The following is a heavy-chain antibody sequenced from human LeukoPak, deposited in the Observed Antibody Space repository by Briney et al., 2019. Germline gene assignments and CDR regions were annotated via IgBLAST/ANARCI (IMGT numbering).Heavy chain of an antibody. V-gene: IGHV1-18*01. CDR2: ISAHNGNT. CDR3: ARGRIAARIKGEHWFDP. J-gene: IGHJ5*02. D-gene: IGHD6-6*01. Sequence: ASVKVSCTASGYTFTSYGISWVRQAPGQGLEWMGWISAHNGNTNYAQKLQGRVTMTTDTSTSTAYMELRSLRSDDTAVYYCARGRIAARIKGEHWFDPWGQGTLVTVSS. CDR1: GYTFTSYG.